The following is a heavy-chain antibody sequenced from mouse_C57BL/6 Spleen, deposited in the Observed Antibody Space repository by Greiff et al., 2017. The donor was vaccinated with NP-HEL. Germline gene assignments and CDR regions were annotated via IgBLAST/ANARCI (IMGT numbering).Heavy chain of an antibody. CDR3: ASYDHGFAY. D-gene: IGHD2-4*01. J-gene: IGHJ3*01. CDR1: GYSITSGYY. Sequence: DVKLVESGPGLVKPSQSLSLTCSVTGYSITSGYYWNWIRQFPGNKLEWMGYISYDGSNNYNPSLKNRISITRDTSKNQFFLKLNSVTTEDTATYYCASYDHGFAYWGQGTLVTVSA. CDR2: ISYDGSN. V-gene: IGHV3-6*01.